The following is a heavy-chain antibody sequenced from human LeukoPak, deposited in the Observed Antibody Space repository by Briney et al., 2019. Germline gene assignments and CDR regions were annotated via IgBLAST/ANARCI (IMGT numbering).Heavy chain of an antibody. CDR3: TTGFPIRVVPAARYYYFDY. CDR2: IKSKTDGGTT. J-gene: IGHJ4*02. D-gene: IGHD2-2*01. Sequence: GGSLRLSCAASGFTFSSYAMHWVRQAPGKGLEWVGRIKSKTDGGTTDYAAPVKGRFTISRDDSKNTLYLQMNSLKTEDTAVYYCTTGFPIRVVPAARYYYFDYWGQGTLVTVSS. CDR1: GFTFSSYA. V-gene: IGHV3-15*07.